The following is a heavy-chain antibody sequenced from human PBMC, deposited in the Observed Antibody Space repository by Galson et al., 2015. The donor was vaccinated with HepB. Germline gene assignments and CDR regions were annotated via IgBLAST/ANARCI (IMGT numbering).Heavy chain of an antibody. Sequence: CAISGDSVSSNSAAWNWIRQSPSRGLEWLGRTYYRSKWYNDYAVSVKSRITINPDTSKNQFSLQLNSVTPEDTAVYNCARGDYGDPSSYYYYYGMDVWGQGTTVTVSS. J-gene: IGHJ6*02. CDR2: TYYRSKWYN. D-gene: IGHD4-17*01. CDR3: ARGDYGDPSSYYYYYGMDV. CDR1: GDSVSSNSAA. V-gene: IGHV6-1*01.